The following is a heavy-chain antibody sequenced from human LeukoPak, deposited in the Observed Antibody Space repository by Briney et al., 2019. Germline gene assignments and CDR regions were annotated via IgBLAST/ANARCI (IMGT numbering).Heavy chain of an antibody. CDR1: GFTVSRNY. CDR2: IYSGGST. V-gene: IGHV3-53*01. CDR3: AREWDDSSGYYNY. J-gene: IGHJ4*02. D-gene: IGHD3-22*01. Sequence: GGSLRLSCAASGFTVSRNYMSWARQAPGKGLEGVSVIYSGGSTYYADSVKGRFTISRDNSKNTLYLQMNSLRAEDTAVYYCAREWDDSSGYYNYWGQGTLVTVSS.